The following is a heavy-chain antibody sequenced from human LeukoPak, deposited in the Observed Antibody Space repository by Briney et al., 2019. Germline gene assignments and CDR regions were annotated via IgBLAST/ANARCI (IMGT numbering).Heavy chain of an antibody. CDR2: INPSGGST. CDR1: GYTFTSYY. D-gene: IGHD3-10*01. CDR3: AKDLGSAWFGELSSY. Sequence: EASVKVSCKASGYTFTSYYMHWVRQAPGQGLEWMGIINPSGGSTSYAQKFQGRVTMTRDTSTSTVYMELSSLRAEDTAIYYCAKDLGSAWFGELSSYWGQGTLVTVSS. J-gene: IGHJ4*02. V-gene: IGHV1-46*01.